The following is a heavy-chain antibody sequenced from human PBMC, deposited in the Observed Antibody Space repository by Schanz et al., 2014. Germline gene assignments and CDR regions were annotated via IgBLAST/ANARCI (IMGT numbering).Heavy chain of an antibody. CDR3: TTFNNRDALYI. Sequence: EVQLVESGGGVVHPGGSLRLSCSGFTVSAYSANWVRQAPGKGLEWVGRIENNANGATTDYAAPVKGRFTVSRDDSRNTLYLQMNTLRTDDTALYYCTTFNNRDALYIWGQGTMVSVSS. V-gene: IGHV3-15*04. CDR2: IENNANGATT. D-gene: IGHD1-20*01. J-gene: IGHJ3*02. CDR1: GFTVSAYS.